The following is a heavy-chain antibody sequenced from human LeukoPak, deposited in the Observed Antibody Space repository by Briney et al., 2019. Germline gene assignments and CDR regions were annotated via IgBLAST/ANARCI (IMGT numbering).Heavy chain of an antibody. CDR1: GFTFSSYG. J-gene: IGHJ4*02. CDR3: ARGAMVRGVITSYYFDF. CDR2: ISGSGGST. V-gene: IGHV3-23*01. Sequence: GGSLRLSCAASGFTFSSYGMSWVRQAPGKGLEWVSAISGSGGSTYYADSVKGRFTISRDNSKNTLYLQMTSLRADDTALYYCARGAMVRGVITSYYFDFWGQGTLVTVSS. D-gene: IGHD3-10*01.